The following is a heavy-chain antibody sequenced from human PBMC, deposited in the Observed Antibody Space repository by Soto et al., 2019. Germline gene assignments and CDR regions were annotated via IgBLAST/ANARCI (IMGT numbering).Heavy chain of an antibody. CDR3: VKDRYVDY. V-gene: IGHV3-64D*06. J-gene: IGHJ4*02. CDR2: ISSEGAST. Sequence: LXLSCSVSGCTFSTYAMHWVRQAPGKGLEYVASISSEGASTYYADSVKGRFIISRDNSKNTLYLQMSSLRAEDTAVYYCVKDRYVDYWGQGILVTVSS. CDR1: GCTFSTYA.